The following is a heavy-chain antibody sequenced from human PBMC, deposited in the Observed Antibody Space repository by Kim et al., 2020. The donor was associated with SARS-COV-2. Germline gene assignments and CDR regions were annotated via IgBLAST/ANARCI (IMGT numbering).Heavy chain of an antibody. CDR3: ASFPGVAAAGHDY. CDR2: IYSSGIT. Sequence: SETLSLTCVVSDYSISSNNCWGWVRQPPGKGLEWIGYIYSSGITYYSPSLKSRVTMSIDMSKNQVSLRLSSVTAVDTAVYYCASFPGVAAAGHDYWGQGT. V-gene: IGHV4-28*01. CDR1: DYSISSNNC. J-gene: IGHJ4*02. D-gene: IGHD6-13*01.